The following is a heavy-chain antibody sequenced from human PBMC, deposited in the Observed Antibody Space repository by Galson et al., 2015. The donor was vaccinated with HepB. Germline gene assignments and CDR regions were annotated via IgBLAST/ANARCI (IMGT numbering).Heavy chain of an antibody. V-gene: IGHV3-48*01. Sequence: SLRLSCAASGFTFSSSGMNWVRQAPGKGLAWVSYISSRSTTINYADSVKGRFAISRDDAKNSLYLQMNSLRAEDTAVYYCSRGGAARPDYWGQGSLVTVSS. J-gene: IGHJ4*02. CDR2: ISSRSTTI. CDR3: SRGGAARPDY. D-gene: IGHD6-6*01. CDR1: GFTFSSSG.